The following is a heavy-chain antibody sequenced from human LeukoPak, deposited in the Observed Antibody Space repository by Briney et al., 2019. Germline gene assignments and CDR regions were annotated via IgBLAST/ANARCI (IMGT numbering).Heavy chain of an antibody. V-gene: IGHV1-24*01. CDR1: GYTLTELS. Sequence: GASVKVSCKVSGYTLTELSMHWVRQAPGKGLEWMGGFDPEDGETIYAQKFQGRVTMTEDTSTDTAYMELSSLRSEDTAVYYCATDPTAPYDSSGQFSYWGQGTLVTVSS. D-gene: IGHD3-22*01. J-gene: IGHJ4*02. CDR2: FDPEDGET. CDR3: ATDPTAPYDSSGQFSY.